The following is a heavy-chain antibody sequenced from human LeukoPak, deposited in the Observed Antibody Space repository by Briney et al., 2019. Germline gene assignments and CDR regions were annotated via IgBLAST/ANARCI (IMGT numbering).Heavy chain of an antibody. J-gene: IGHJ4*02. D-gene: IGHD2-2*02. V-gene: IGHV3-30*02. CDR3: ARTRTATAIWGDFDY. Sequence: PGGSLRLSCAASGFTFSSYGMHWVRQAPGKGLVWVAFIRYDGSNKYYADSVKGRFTISRDNAKNSLYLQMNSLRAEDTAVYYCARTRTATAIWGDFDYWGQGTLVTVSS. CDR2: IRYDGSNK. CDR1: GFTFSSYG.